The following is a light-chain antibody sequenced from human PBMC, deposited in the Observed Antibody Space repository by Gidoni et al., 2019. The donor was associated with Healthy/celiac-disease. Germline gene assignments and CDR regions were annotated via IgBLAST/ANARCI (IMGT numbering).Light chain of an antibody. Sequence: ELVLTQPPATLSLSPGERATLSCRASQSVSSYLAWYQQKPGQAPRLLIYDASNRATGIPARFSGSGSGTDFTLTISSLEPEDFAVYYCQQRSNWPPTFGQGTKLEIK. V-gene: IGKV3-11*01. J-gene: IGKJ2*01. CDR1: QSVSSY. CDR3: QQRSNWPPT. CDR2: DAS.